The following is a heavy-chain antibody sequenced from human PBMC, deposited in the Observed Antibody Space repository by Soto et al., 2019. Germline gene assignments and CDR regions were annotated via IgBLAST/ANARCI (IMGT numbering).Heavy chain of an antibody. J-gene: IGHJ5*02. CDR1: GGTFSSYT. CDR3: ARVFYDILTGYYNWFDP. V-gene: IGHV1-69*02. Sequence: QVQLVQSGAEVKKPGSSVKVSCKASGGTFSSYTISWVRQAPGQGLEWMGRIIPIHGIANYAQKFQGRVTITADKSTSTAYMELSSLRSEDTAVYYCARVFYDILTGYYNWFDPWGQGTLVTVSS. D-gene: IGHD3-9*01. CDR2: IIPIHGIA.